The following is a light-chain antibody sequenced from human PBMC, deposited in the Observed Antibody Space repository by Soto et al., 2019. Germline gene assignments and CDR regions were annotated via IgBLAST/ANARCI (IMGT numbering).Light chain of an antibody. CDR1: QSVSRN. Sequence: EIVMTQSPATLSVSPGERATLSCRASQSVSRNFAWYQQKPGQAPRLLIYGASTRDTGIPARFSGSGSGTDFTLTISSLQSEDFAVYYCQQYNNWPYTFGQGTKLEIK. CDR3: QQYNNWPYT. CDR2: GAS. V-gene: IGKV3-15*01. J-gene: IGKJ2*01.